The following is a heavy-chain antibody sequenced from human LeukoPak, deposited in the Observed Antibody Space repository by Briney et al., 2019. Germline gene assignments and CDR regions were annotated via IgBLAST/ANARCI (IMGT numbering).Heavy chain of an antibody. D-gene: IGHD1-7*01. CDR2: ISWNSGNI. CDR1: GFSFDDYA. V-gene: IGHV3-9*01. CDR3: AKDRGTTNSYGMDV. J-gene: IGHJ6*02. Sequence: GGSLRLSCAASGFSFDDYAMHWVRQAPGKGLEWVSGISWNSGNIGYADSVKGRFTISRDNAKNSLYLQMNSLRTEDTALYYCAKDRGTTNSYGMDVWGQGTTVTVSS.